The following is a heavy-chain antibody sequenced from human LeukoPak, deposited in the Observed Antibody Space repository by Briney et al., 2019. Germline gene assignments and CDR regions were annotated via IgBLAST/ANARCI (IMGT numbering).Heavy chain of an antibody. CDR3: AKGQDDFDAFDI. CDR1: GFTFSSYS. V-gene: IGHV3-23*01. Sequence: GGSLRLSCAASGFTFSSYSMNWVRQAPGKGLERVSAISGSGGSTYYADSVKGRFTISRDNSKNTLYLQMNSLRAEDTAVYYCAKGQDDFDAFDIWGQGTMVTVSS. J-gene: IGHJ3*02. CDR2: ISGSGGST. D-gene: IGHD3-3*01.